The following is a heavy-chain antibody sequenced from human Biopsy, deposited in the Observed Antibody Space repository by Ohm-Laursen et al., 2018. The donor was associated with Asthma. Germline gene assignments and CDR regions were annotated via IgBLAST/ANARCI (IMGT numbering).Heavy chain of an antibody. D-gene: IGHD3-3*01. CDR1: GGSMTPTSHY. J-gene: IGHJ6*02. Sequence: SDTLSLTWTASGGSMTPTSHYWDWIRQAPGKGLEWIGYISYGGKTSYNPSLKNRVTISRDTSKNQFSLRLTSVTAADTAVYFYARRITIFGVVQKDHGMDAWGQGTTVSVSS. CDR2: ISYGGKT. CDR3: ARRITIFGVVQKDHGMDA. V-gene: IGHV4-39*01.